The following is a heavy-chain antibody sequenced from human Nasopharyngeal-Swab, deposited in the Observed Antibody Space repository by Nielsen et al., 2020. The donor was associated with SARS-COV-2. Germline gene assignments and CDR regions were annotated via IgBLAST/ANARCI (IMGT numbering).Heavy chain of an antibody. CDR3: TRGTVKGDYYGMDV. Sequence: GESLKISCAASGFTFSTYDMHWVRQVTGKGLEWVSAIGIAGDPYYAGSVKGRFTISRENAKNSLYLQMNSLRAGDTAVYYCTRGTVKGDYYGMDVWGQGTTVTVSS. V-gene: IGHV3-13*05. D-gene: IGHD4-17*01. J-gene: IGHJ6*02. CDR1: GFTFSTYD. CDR2: IGIAGDP.